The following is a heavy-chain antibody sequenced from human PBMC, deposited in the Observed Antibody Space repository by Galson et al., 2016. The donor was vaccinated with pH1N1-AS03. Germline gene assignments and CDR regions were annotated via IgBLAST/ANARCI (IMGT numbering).Heavy chain of an antibody. V-gene: IGHV3-7*01. CDR2: IMGDGSEK. CDR1: GFTFTGYW. D-gene: IGHD7-27*01. CDR3: ARTNWFDY. J-gene: IGHJ4*02. Sequence: SLRLSCAASGFTFTGYWMSWVRQAPGKGLEWVANIMGDGSEKVYVDSVKGRFTISRDNAKNSLYLQMDSLRAEDTAVYYCARTNWFDYWGQGTLVTVSS.